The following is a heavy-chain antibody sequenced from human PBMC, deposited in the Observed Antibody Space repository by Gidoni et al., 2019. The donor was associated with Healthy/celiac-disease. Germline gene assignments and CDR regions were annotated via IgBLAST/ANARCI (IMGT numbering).Heavy chain of an antibody. CDR2: ISGSGGST. Sequence: EVQLLESGGGLVQPGGSLRLSCAASGFTFSSYAMSWVRHASGKGLEWVSAISGSGGSTYYADSVKGLFTIARDNSKNTLYLQMNSLRAEDTAVYYCAKGKFFTGGGARDYWGQGTLVTVSS. J-gene: IGHJ4*02. V-gene: IGHV3-23*01. D-gene: IGHD3-16*01. CDR1: GFTFSSYA. CDR3: AKGKFFTGGGARDY.